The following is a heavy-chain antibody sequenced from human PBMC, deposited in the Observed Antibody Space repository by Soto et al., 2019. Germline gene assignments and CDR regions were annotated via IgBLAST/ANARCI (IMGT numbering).Heavy chain of an antibody. D-gene: IGHD3-10*01. J-gene: IGHJ4*03. CDR2: VSGDGYAS. Sequence: LRLSCAGSGFTFSSNAMSWVRQAPGKGLEWVSSVSGDGYASDYADSVKGRFTVSRHNSKNTLYLQMNSLRAEDTAVYYCAKRHYYGSGSFALATWGQGTLVTVSS. CDR3: AKRHYYGSGSFALAT. CDR1: GFTFSSNA. V-gene: IGHV3-23*01.